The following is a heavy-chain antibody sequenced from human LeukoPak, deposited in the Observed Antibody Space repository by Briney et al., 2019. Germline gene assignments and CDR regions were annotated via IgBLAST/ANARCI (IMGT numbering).Heavy chain of an antibody. V-gene: IGHV3-21*01. CDR1: GFTFSSYS. J-gene: IGHJ3*02. Sequence: GGSLRLSCAASGFTFSSYSMNWVRQAPGKGLEWVSSISSSSSYIYYADSVKGRFTISRDNAKNSLYLQMNSLRAEDTAVYYCARILTYCSGGSCSDAFDIWGQGTMVTVSS. CDR3: ARILTYCSGGSCSDAFDI. D-gene: IGHD2-15*01. CDR2: ISSSSSYI.